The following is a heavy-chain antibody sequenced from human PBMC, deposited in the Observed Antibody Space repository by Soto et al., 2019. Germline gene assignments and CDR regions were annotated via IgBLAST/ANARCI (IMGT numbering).Heavy chain of an antibody. CDR1: GFTFSGSA. Sequence: VQLLEAGGGLVQPGGSLRLSCAASGFTFSGSAMTWVCQAAGKWLEYDSSITSNGSEVFHAASVKGLFTMSRNNSKNMLYLQMNSLRAEDTAVYYCAKEGYDSGWYWDSWGQGALVTVSS. D-gene: IGHD6-19*01. CDR3: AKEGYDSGWYWDS. J-gene: IGHJ4*02. CDR2: ITSNGSEV. V-gene: IGHV3-23*01.